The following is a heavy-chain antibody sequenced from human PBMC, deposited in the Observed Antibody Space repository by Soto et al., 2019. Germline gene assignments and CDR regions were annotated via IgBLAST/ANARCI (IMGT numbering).Heavy chain of an antibody. CDR2: IKHDGSEV. V-gene: IGHV3-7*01. CDR1: GFTFSSSW. J-gene: IGHJ5*02. CDR3: ASIQNNWFEH. Sequence: EVQLVESGGGLVQPGGSLRLTCTASGFTFSSSWMAWVRQAPGKGLEWVGNIKHDGSEVYYLDSVRVRFTISRDSGMKSLYLQVNSLRAEDTAVYYCASIQNNWFEHWGQGTLVAVSS.